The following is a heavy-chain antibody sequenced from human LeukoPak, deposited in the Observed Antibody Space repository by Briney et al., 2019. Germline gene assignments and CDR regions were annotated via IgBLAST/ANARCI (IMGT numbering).Heavy chain of an antibody. D-gene: IGHD2-2*01. CDR2: IIPIFGTA. V-gene: IGHV1-69*05. Sequence: SVKVSCKASGGTFSSYAISWVRQALGQGLEWMGGIIPIFGTANYAQKFQGRVTITTDESTSTAYMELSSLRSEDTAVYYCASHNCSSTSCYPPAYYYMDVWGKGTTVTVSS. CDR1: GGTFSSYA. J-gene: IGHJ6*03. CDR3: ASHNCSSTSCYPPAYYYMDV.